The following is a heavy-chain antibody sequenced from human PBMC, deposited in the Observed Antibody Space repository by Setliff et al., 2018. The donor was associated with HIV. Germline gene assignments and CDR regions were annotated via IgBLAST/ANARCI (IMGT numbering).Heavy chain of an antibody. CDR2: INAGNGDT. Sequence: ASVKVSCKASGYTFTIYATHWVRQAPGQRLEWMGWINAGNGDTKYSQKFQGRVTATTDTSASTAYMELSSLRSEDTAVYYCARDLPTPNWGFDYWGQGTLVTVSS. J-gene: IGHJ4*02. D-gene: IGHD7-27*01. V-gene: IGHV1-3*01. CDR3: ARDLPTPNWGFDY. CDR1: GYTFTIYA.